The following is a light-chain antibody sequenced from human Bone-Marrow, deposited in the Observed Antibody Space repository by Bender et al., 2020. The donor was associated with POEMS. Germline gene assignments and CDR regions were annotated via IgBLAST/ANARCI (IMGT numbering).Light chain of an antibody. Sequence: SYELTQPPSVSVSPGQTARITCSGDALPKTYGHWFQQKSGQVPVLVIYEDTKRPSGIPERFSGSSSGTMATLTISRVEAGDEADYWCQVWDSSSGHVFGPGTKVTVL. CDR1: ALPKTY. J-gene: IGLJ1*01. V-gene: IGLV3-10*01. CDR2: EDT. CDR3: QVWDSSSGHV.